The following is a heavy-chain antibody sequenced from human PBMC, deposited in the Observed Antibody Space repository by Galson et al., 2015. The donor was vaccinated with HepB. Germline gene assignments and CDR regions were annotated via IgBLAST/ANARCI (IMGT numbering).Heavy chain of an antibody. CDR1: GFTFSNYN. CDR3: AREAVTTYGLDV. CDR2: ITSSSTII. Sequence: SLRLSCAASGFTFSNYNMNWARQAPGKGLEWVSYITSSSTIIYYADSVKGRFTISRDNGKNSLYLQMNSLRDEDTAVYYCAREAVTTYGLDVWGQGTTVTVSS. D-gene: IGHD1-14*01. V-gene: IGHV3-48*02. J-gene: IGHJ6*02.